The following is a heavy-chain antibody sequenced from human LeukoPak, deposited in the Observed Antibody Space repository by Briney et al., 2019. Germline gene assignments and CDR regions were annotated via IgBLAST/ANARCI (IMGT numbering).Heavy chain of an antibody. V-gene: IGHV3-30*02. CDR1: GFIFNSYG. D-gene: IGHD3-22*01. Sequence: GSLRLSCAASGFIFNSYGMHWVRQAPGKGLEWVAFIRYDGSNKYYADSVKGRFTISRDNSKNTLYLQMNSLRVEDTAVYYCARDLGQYYDTSDNWFDPWGQGTLVTVSS. CDR2: IRYDGSNK. J-gene: IGHJ5*02. CDR3: ARDLGQYYDTSDNWFDP.